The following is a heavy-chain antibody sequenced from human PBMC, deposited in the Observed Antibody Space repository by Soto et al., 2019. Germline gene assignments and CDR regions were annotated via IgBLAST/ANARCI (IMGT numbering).Heavy chain of an antibody. CDR2: IYYSGST. V-gene: IGHV4-59*01. CDR1: GGSFSGYY. J-gene: IGHJ4*02. Sequence: PSETLSLTCAVYGGSFSGYYWSWIRQPPGKGLEWIGYIYYSGSTNYNPSLKSRVTISVDTSKNQFSLKLSSVTAADTAVYYCARGARLPGIYGGKPYFDYWGQGTLVTVSS. CDR3: ARGARLPGIYGGKPYFDY. D-gene: IGHD2-15*01.